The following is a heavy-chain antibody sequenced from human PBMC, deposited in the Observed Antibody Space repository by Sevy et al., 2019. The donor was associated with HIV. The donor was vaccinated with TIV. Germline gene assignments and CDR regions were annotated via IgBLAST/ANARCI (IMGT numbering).Heavy chain of an antibody. CDR1: GYTFTSYG. CDR3: AGDLGGYGGNSIDY. D-gene: IGHD2-21*02. V-gene: IGHV1-18*01. J-gene: IGHJ4*02. Sequence: ASVKVSCKASGYTFTSYGISWVRQAPGQGLEWMGWISAYNGNTNYAQKLQGRVTMTTDTSTSTAYMELRSLRSDDTAVDYCAGDLGGYGGNSIDYWGQGTLVTVSS. CDR2: ISAYNGNT.